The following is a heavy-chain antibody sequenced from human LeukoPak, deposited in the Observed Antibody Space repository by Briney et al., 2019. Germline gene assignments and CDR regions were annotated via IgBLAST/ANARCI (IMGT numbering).Heavy chain of an antibody. V-gene: IGHV1-18*01. J-gene: IGHJ6*03. CDR1: GYTFTSYG. CDR3: ARGRRNYYGSGSYYYYYYMDV. CDR2: ISAYNGNT. Sequence: ASVKVSCKASGYTFTSYGISWVRQAPGQGLEWMGWISAYNGNTNYAQKLQGRVTMTTDTSTSTAYMELRSLRSDDTAVYYCARGRRNYYGSGSYYYYYYMDVWGKGTTVTVSS. D-gene: IGHD3-10*01.